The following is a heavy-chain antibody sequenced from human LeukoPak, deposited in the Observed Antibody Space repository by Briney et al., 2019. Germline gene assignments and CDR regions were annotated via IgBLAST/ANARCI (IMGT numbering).Heavy chain of an antibody. CDR3: ARQGSGGRAFDI. CDR2: IYSSGST. D-gene: IGHD1-26*01. V-gene: IGHV4-59*08. CDR1: GGSISSYY. J-gene: IGHJ3*02. Sequence: SETLSLTCIVSGGSISSYYWSWIRQPPGKGLEWIGYIYSSGSTNSNTSLKSRVTISVDTCKSQFSLKMTSVTAADTAVYYCARQGSGGRAFDIWGQGTMVTVSS.